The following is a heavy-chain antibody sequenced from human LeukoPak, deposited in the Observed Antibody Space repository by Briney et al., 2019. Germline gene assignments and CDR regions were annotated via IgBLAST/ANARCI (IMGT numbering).Heavy chain of an antibody. CDR1: GGSISSGGYS. J-gene: IGHJ5*02. V-gene: IGHV4-30-2*01. CDR2: IYHSGST. CDR3: ARTSYYDFWSGWNWFDP. D-gene: IGHD3-3*01. Sequence: SETLSLTCAVSGGSISSGGYSWSWLRQPPGKGLEWIGYIYHSGSTYYNPSLKSRVTISVGRSKNQFSLKLSSVTAADTAVYYCARTSYYDFWSGWNWFDPWGQGTLVTVSS.